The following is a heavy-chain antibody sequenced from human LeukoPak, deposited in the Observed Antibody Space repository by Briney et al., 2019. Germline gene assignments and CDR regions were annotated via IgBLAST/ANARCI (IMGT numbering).Heavy chain of an antibody. Sequence: GGSLRLSCAASGITFSSHGMSWVRQAPGKGLEWVSSISGTGDNTYYADSVKGRFTISRDNSKNTLYLQMNSLRAEDTAVYYCAKSLGAVTTALIGYWGQGTLATVSS. CDR3: AKSLGAVTTALIGY. D-gene: IGHD1-26*01. CDR1: GITFSSHG. J-gene: IGHJ4*02. V-gene: IGHV3-23*01. CDR2: ISGTGDNT.